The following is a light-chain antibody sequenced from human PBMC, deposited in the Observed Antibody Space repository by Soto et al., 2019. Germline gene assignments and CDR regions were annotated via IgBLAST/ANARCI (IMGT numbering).Light chain of an antibody. V-gene: IGLV1-44*01. J-gene: IGLJ2*01. CDR3: VAWDDSLNGYVV. CDR1: SSKNGSNT. CDR2: SNN. Sequence: QSVLTQPPSASGTPGQRVTISCSGSSSKNGSNTVNWYQQLPGTAPKLVIYSNNQRPSGVPDRFSGSKSGTSASLAISGLQSEDEADYYCVAWDDSLNGYVVFGGGTKVTV.